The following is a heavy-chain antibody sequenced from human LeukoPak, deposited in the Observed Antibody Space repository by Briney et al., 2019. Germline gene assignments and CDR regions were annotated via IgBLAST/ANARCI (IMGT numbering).Heavy chain of an antibody. CDR3: ARRPYYYDSSGYYYGWFDP. CDR1: GGSISSYY. V-gene: IGHV4-4*07. CDR2: IYTSGST. J-gene: IGHJ5*02. Sequence: SETLSLTCTVSGGSISSYYWSWLRQPAGKGLEWIGRIYTSGSTNYNPSLKSRVTISVDKSKNQFSLKLSSVTAADTAVYYCARRPYYYDSSGYYYGWFDPWGQGTLVTVSS. D-gene: IGHD3-22*01.